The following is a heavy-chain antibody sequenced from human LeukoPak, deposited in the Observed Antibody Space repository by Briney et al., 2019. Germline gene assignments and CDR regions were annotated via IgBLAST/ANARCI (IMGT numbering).Heavy chain of an antibody. CDR1: GFTFSNYT. V-gene: IGHV3-23*01. Sequence: GGSLRLSCTASGFTFSNYTMTWVRQAPGKGLKWVSTITTGDGNTYYADSVKGQFTVSRDNAKNTLYLQMNSLSAEDTGLYYCVRDPRGDGSSTFGYWGQGTLVTVSS. CDR2: ITTGDGNT. CDR3: VRDPRGDGSSTFGY. J-gene: IGHJ4*02. D-gene: IGHD1-26*01.